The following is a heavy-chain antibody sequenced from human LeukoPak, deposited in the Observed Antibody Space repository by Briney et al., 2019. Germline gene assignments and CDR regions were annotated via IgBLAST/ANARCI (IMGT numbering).Heavy chain of an antibody. CDR2: IKRDGSEK. D-gene: IGHD5-12*01. CDR1: GFTFSNYW. CDR3: AKGARSITSYYFDY. V-gene: IGHV3-7*03. J-gene: IGHJ4*02. Sequence: GSLRLSCAASGFTFSNYWMSWVRQAPGKGMEWVANIKRDGSEKNYVDSVKGRFTISRDNAKNSLYLQMNSLRAEDTALYYCAKGARSITSYYFDYWGQGTLVTVSS.